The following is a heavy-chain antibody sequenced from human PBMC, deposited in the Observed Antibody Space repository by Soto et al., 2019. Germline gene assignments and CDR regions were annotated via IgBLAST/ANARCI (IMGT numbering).Heavy chain of an antibody. CDR3: AREADSSSWYRFCWYDP. CDR1: GYTFTSYA. D-gene: IGHD6-13*01. CDR2: INAGNGNT. J-gene: IGHJ5*02. V-gene: IGHV1-3*01. Sequence: ASVKVSCKASGYTFTSYAMHWVRQAPGQRLEWMGWINAGNGNTKYSQKFQGRVTITRDTSASTAYMELSSLRSEDTAVYYCAREADSSSWYRFCWYDPWGQGTLVTVSS.